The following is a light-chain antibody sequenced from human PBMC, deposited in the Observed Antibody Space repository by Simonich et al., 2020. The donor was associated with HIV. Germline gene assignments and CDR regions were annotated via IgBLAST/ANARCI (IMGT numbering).Light chain of an antibody. Sequence: DVVMTQSPLSLPVTLGQPASISCRSSQSLVHNDGDTYLHWFHQRPGQSPRRLIYKVANRDSGGPDRFSGSGSGTEFTLKISRVEAEDVGVYYCMQGTLPFTIGTGTKVDIK. CDR3: MQGTLPFT. CDR2: KVA. CDR1: QSLVHNDGDTY. J-gene: IGKJ3*01. V-gene: IGKV2-30*02.